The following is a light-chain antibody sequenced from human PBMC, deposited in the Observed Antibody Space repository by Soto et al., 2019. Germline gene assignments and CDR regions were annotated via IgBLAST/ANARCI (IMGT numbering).Light chain of an antibody. CDR2: GAS. J-gene: IGKJ5*01. CDR1: QSVSDN. V-gene: IGKV3-15*01. Sequence: ETVITQSPDTLSLSPGERATLSCRASQSVSDNLAWYQQRPGQGPRLLIYGASTRATGIPDRFSGSGSGTDFTLTISRLEPEDFAVYYCQQSHNSFTFGQGTRLEIK. CDR3: QQSHNSFT.